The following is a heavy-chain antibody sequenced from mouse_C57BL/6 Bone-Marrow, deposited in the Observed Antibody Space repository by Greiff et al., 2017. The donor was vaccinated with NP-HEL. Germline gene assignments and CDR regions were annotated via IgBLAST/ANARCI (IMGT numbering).Heavy chain of an antibody. Sequence: QVQLQQSGAELVRPGTSVKVSCKASGYAFTNYLIEWVKQRPGQGLEWIGVINPGSGGTNYNEKFKGKATLTADKSSSTAYMQLSSLTSEDSAVYFCARALYGNYVSWYFDVWGTGTTVTVSS. CDR1: GYAFTNYL. CDR3: ARALYGNYVSWYFDV. J-gene: IGHJ1*03. V-gene: IGHV1-54*01. D-gene: IGHD2-1*01. CDR2: INPGSGGT.